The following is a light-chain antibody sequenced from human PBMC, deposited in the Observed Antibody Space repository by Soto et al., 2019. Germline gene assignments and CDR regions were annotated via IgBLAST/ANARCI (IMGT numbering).Light chain of an antibody. Sequence: DSVMTQSPLSLPVTPGEPASISCRSSQRLLHSNGYTYLDWYLQRPGQSPQLLIYLGSYRASGVPERFSGSGSGTDFTLKISRVEAGDAGVYCFMQALXSWTCGQGP. CDR1: QRLLHSNGYTY. CDR3: MQALXSWT. J-gene: IGKJ1*01. CDR2: LGS. V-gene: IGKV2-28*01.